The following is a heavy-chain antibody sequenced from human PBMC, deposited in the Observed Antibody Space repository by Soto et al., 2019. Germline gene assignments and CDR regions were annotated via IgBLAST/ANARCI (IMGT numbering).Heavy chain of an antibody. V-gene: IGHV4-59*01. CDR2: IYYSGST. D-gene: IGHD3-22*01. CDR1: GASISSYY. J-gene: IGHJ4*02. Sequence: PSENLSLTCTVSGASISSYYWSWIRQPPGKGLEWIGYIYYSGSTNYNPSLKSRVPISVDTSKNQFSLKLSSVTAADTAVYYCDTLYYYDSSGYSAYWGQGTPVIGSS. CDR3: DTLYYYDSSGYSAY.